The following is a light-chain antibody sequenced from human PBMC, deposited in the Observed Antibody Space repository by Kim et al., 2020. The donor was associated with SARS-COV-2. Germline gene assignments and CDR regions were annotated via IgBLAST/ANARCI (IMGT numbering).Light chain of an antibody. CDR1: QDISDS. Sequence: STGDRVTITCRASQDISDSLAWYKKKPGKAPELLIYDAFTLQSGVSQRFSGSRSGTDFTLTISSLQSEDFATYYCQQHYIDPLTFGGGTKVDIK. CDR3: QQHYIDPLT. CDR2: DAF. V-gene: IGKV1-8*01. J-gene: IGKJ4*01.